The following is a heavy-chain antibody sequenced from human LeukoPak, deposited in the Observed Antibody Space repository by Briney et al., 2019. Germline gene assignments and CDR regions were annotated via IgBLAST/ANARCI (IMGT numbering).Heavy chain of an antibody. V-gene: IGHV3-15*01. D-gene: IGHD3-22*01. Sequence: GGSLRLFCAVSGFTFSQAWMIWVRQAPGKGLEWVGRIKSKTDGGTTDYAGPVKRRFTISGDDSKNTLYLQMSSLETEDTAGYYCTTDYYDTSGYSSYYWCQGTLVTVSS. CDR3: TTDYYDTSGYSSYY. CDR1: GFTFSQAW. J-gene: IGHJ4*02. CDR2: IKSKTDGGTT.